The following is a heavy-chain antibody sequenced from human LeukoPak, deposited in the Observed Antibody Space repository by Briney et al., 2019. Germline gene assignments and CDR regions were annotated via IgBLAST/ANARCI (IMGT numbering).Heavy chain of an antibody. D-gene: IGHD3-22*01. CDR1: GGSISSSSYY. Sequence: SETLSLTCTVSGGSISSSSYYWGWIRQPPGKGLEWIGSIYYSGSTYYNPSLKSRVTISVDTSKNQFSLKLSSVTAADTAVYYCARHLTYYYDSSGSWYFDLWGCGTLVTVSS. CDR3: ARHLTYYYDSSGSWYFDL. V-gene: IGHV4-39*01. CDR2: IYYSGST. J-gene: IGHJ2*01.